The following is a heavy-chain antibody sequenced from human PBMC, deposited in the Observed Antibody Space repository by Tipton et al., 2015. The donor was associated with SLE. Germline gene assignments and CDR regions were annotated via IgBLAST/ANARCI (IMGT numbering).Heavy chain of an antibody. J-gene: IGHJ6*02. Sequence: SPRLSCAASGFTVSTNYMSWVRQAPGKGLEWVSVIYSGGSTYYADSVKGRFTISRDNSKNTLYLQMNSLRAADTAVYYCATLRFLGWGMDVWGQGTTVTVSS. CDR1: GFTVSTNY. CDR3: ATLRFLGWGMDV. D-gene: IGHD3-3*01. CDR2: IYSGGST. V-gene: IGHV3-66*01.